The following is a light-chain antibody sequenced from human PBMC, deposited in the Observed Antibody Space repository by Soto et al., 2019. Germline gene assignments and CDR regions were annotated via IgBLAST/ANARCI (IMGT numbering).Light chain of an antibody. CDR1: SSDVGGYKH. J-gene: IGLJ1*01. CDR2: EVS. V-gene: IGLV2-14*01. Sequence: QSVLTQPASVSGSRGQSITISCTGTSSDVGGYKHVSWYQHHPGKAPKLMIYEVSKRPSGVSNRFSGSKSGYPASLTISGLQAEDEADYYCNSQRSSGTRVFGTGTKVTVL. CDR3: NSQRSSGTRV.